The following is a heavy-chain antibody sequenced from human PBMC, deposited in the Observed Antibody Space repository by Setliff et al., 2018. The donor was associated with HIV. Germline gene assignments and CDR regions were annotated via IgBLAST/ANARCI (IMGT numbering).Heavy chain of an antibody. Sequence: PSVKVSCKASGYIFTGYYIHWVRQAPGQGLEWVGRINPDSRGTNYAQTFQGRVTMTRDTSANTAYMELSRLRSDDTAVFYCARGVKGIATTGKYYFDYWGQGTLVTVSS. V-gene: IGHV1-2*06. J-gene: IGHJ4*02. CDR1: GYIFTGYY. CDR2: INPDSRGT. D-gene: IGHD6-13*01. CDR3: ARGVKGIATTGKYYFDY.